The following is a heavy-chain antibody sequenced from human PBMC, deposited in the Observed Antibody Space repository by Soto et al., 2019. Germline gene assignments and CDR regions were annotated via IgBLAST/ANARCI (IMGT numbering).Heavy chain of an antibody. CDR1: GFTFSDYY. CDR3: ARDQAGYSSGWYGGYYGMDV. V-gene: IGHV3-11*01. CDR2: ISSSGSTI. Sequence: GGSLRLSCAASGFTFSDYYMSWIRQAPGKGLEWVSYISSSGSTIYYADSVKGRFTISRDNAKNSLYLQMNSLRAEETAVYYCARDQAGYSSGWYGGYYGMDVWGQGTTVTVSS. D-gene: IGHD6-19*01. J-gene: IGHJ6*02.